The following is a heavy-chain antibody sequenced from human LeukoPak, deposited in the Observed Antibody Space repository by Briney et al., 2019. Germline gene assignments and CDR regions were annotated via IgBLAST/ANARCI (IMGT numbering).Heavy chain of an antibody. Sequence: SETLSLTCAVYGGSFSGYYWSSIRQPPGKGLEWIGEINHSGSTNYNPSLKSRVTISVDTSKNQFSLKLSSVTAADTAVYYCARGRYVWGSYRAYFDYWGQGTLVTVSS. J-gene: IGHJ4*02. CDR2: INHSGST. CDR3: ARGRYVWGSYRAYFDY. CDR1: GGSFSGYY. D-gene: IGHD3-16*02. V-gene: IGHV4-34*01.